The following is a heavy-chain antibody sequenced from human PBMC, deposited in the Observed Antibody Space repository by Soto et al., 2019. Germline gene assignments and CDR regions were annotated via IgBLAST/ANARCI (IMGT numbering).Heavy chain of an antibody. CDR2: MNPNSGDT. V-gene: IGHV1-8*01. CDR3: ARGVKYGAYSRWFDP. Sequence: QVPLVQSGAEVKKPGASVKVSCKASGSTFTSYDINWVRQATGQGLEYLGWMNPNSGDTAYVQKFQGRLTMTWDTSITTAYMELSGLRSEDTALYFCARGVKYGAYSRWFDPWGQGTLVTVSS. J-gene: IGHJ5*02. CDR1: GSTFTSYD. D-gene: IGHD4-17*01.